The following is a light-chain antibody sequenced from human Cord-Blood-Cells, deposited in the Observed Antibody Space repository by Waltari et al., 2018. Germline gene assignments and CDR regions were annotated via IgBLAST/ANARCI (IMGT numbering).Light chain of an antibody. CDR1: QSVSSY. Sequence: EIVLTQSPALLSLSPGERATLSCRASQSVSSYLAWYQQKPGQAPRLLIYDTSNRATGIPARFSGSGSGTDFTLTISSLEPEDFAVYYCQQRSNWPPFTFGPGTKVDIK. CDR3: QQRSNWPPFT. CDR2: DTS. J-gene: IGKJ3*01. V-gene: IGKV3-11*01.